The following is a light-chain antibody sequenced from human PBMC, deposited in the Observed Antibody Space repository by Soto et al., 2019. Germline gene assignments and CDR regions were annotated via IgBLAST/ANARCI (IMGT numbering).Light chain of an antibody. CDR3: QQYYSPWT. CDR2: DAS. J-gene: IGKJ1*01. Sequence: DIPMTQSPSTLSASVGDRVTITCRASQSIGTWLAWYQQKPGKAPKFLIYDASSLESGVPSRFSGSGSGTEFTLTISSLQPDDFATYYCQQYYSPWTFGQGTKVEI. CDR1: QSIGTW. V-gene: IGKV1-5*01.